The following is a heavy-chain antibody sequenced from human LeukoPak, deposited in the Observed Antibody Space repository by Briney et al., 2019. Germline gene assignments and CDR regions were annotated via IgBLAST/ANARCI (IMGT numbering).Heavy chain of an antibody. V-gene: IGHV3-30*18. D-gene: IGHD3-10*01. CDR1: RYTFESYG. CDR3: AKDRGTGPIDDYFDY. CDR2: VSYDGTKR. Sequence: PGRSLRLSCAASRYTFESYGMHWVRQAPGKGPEWVAFVSYDGTKRHYANSVKGRFTISKDDPKNTLYLQMNSLRFEDTAAYFCAKDRGTGPIDDYFDYWGLGTLVTVSS. J-gene: IGHJ4*02.